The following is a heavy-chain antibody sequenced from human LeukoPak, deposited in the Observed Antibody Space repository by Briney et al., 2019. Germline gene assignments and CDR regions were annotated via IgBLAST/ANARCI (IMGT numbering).Heavy chain of an antibody. CDR3: ASGYSYGFPENI. CDR2: IYHSGST. V-gene: IGHV4-30-2*01. CDR1: GGSISSGGYS. D-gene: IGHD5-18*01. Sequence: TASETLSLTCAVSGGSISSGGYSWSWIRQPPGKGLEWIGYIYHSGSTYYNPSLKSRVTISVDRSKNQFSLKLSSVTAADTAVYYCASGYSYGFPENIWGQGTLVTVSS. J-gene: IGHJ4*02.